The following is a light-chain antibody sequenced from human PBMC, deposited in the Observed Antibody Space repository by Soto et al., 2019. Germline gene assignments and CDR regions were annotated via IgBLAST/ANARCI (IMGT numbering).Light chain of an antibody. V-gene: IGLV2-14*01. CDR1: SSDVGGYNY. CDR3: SSYTSSSTHYV. CDR2: EVS. J-gene: IGLJ1*01. Sequence: QSALTQPASVSGSPGQSITISCTGTSSDVGGYNYASWYQQHPGKAPKLMIYEVSNRPSGVSNRFSGSKSGNTASLTISGLQAEDEADYYCSSYTSSSTHYVFGTGTKVTVL.